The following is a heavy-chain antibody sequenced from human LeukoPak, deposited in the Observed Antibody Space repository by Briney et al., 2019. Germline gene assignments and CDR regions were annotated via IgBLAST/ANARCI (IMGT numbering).Heavy chain of an antibody. V-gene: IGHV1-46*01. J-gene: IGHJ4*02. CDR3: AIRGVVVPAAVDY. Sequence: ASVEVSCKASGYTFTSYYMHWVRQAPGQGLEWMGIINPSGGSTSYAQKFQGRVTMTRDTSTSTVYMGLSSLRSEDTAVYYCAIRGVVVPAAVDYWGQGTLVTVSS. D-gene: IGHD2-2*01. CDR2: INPSGGST. CDR1: GYTFTSYY.